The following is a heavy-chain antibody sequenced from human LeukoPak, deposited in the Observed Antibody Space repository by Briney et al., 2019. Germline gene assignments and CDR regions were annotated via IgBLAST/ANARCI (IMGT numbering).Heavy chain of an antibody. J-gene: IGHJ6*03. D-gene: IGHD6-13*01. CDR3: ARPRIAAAGNVYYMDV. CDR2: IYPGDSDT. Sequence: GESLKISCKGSGCSFTGYWIGWVRQMPGKGLEWMGIIYPGDSDTRYSPSFQGQVTISADKSISTAYLQWSSLKASDTAMYYCARPRIAAAGNVYYMDVWGKGTTVTVSS. V-gene: IGHV5-51*01. CDR1: GCSFTGYW.